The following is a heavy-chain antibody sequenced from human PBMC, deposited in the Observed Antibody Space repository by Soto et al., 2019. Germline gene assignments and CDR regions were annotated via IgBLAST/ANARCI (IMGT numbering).Heavy chain of an antibody. CDR3: AKPNQHYADRGGYYPNDGFDI. Sequence: SVKVSCKASGFTFSNSAVQWVRQARGQRLEWIGWIVLGSGNTKYAQKIQERVTITRDMSTSTAYMELSSLRSEDTAVYYCAKPNQHYADRGGYYPNDGFDIWGIGTLVT. CDR1: GFTFSNSA. CDR2: IVLGSGNT. V-gene: IGHV1-58*01. D-gene: IGHD3-22*01. J-gene: IGHJ3*02.